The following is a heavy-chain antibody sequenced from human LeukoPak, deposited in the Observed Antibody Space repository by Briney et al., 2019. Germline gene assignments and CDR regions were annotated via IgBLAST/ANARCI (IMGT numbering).Heavy chain of an antibody. J-gene: IGHJ4*02. CDR1: GFTVSSNY. Sequence: GGSLRLSCAASGFTVSSNYMSWDRQAPGKGLEWVSGINWNGGSTGYADSVKGRFTISRDNAKNSLYLQMNSLRAEDTALYYCARDIYYDSSGYPFDYWGQGTLVTVSS. CDR2: INWNGGST. V-gene: IGHV3-20*04. CDR3: ARDIYYDSSGYPFDY. D-gene: IGHD3-22*01.